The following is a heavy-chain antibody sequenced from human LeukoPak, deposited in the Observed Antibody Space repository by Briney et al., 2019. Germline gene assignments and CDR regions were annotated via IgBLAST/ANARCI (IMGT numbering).Heavy chain of an antibody. V-gene: IGHV3-48*02. CDR3: ARGVGVTDY. D-gene: IGHD1-26*01. Sequence: GGSLRLSCAASGFTFSDYAMNWVRQAPGKGLEWVSYITSSGGTIYYADSVKGRFTISRDNAENSLYLQMNSLRDEDTAVYYCARGVGVTDYWGQGTLVTVSS. J-gene: IGHJ4*02. CDR2: ITSSGGTI. CDR1: GFTFSDYA.